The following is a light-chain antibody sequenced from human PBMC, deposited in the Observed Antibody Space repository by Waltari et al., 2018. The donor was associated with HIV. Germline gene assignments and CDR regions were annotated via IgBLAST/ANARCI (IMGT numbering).Light chain of an antibody. CDR3: QQYKNWPLT. CDR2: DAA. CDR1: QSVSTS. J-gene: IGKJ4*01. Sequence: EIVMTQSPGPLSVSPGEGASLSCRASQSVSTSLAWYQQKPGQPPTLIVYDAATRATGVPDRFIGGGSGTDLTLTISSLQSEDFAVYYCQQYKNWPLTFGGGTKVETK. V-gene: IGKV3D-15*01.